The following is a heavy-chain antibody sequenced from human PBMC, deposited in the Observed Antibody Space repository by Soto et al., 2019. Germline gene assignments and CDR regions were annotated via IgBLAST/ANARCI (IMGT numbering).Heavy chain of an antibody. CDR3: VNSKSGSYFAAFDV. D-gene: IGHD1-26*01. CDR2: VTGSGLST. J-gene: IGHJ3*01. Sequence: GGSLRLSCVVSGDSFSTYVMNWVRQAPGKGLEWVSGVTGSGLSTWYADSVKGRFTISRDNAKNTLFLEMNSLRADDAAVYYCVNSKSGSYFAAFDVWGQGTMVTVS. V-gene: IGHV3-23*01. CDR1: GDSFSTYV.